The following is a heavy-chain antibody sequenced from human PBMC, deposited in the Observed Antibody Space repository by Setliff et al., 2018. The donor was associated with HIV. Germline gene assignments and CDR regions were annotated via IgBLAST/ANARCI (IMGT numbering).Heavy chain of an antibody. J-gene: IGHJ4*02. CDR3: ARESACSSTSCPKVLDY. V-gene: IGHV1-69*13. CDR1: GYTFTGYG. D-gene: IGHD2-2*01. CDR2: TIPMFGTA. Sequence: GASVKVSCKASGYTFTGYGIRWVRQAPGQGLEWMGGTIPMFGTANYAQKFQGRVTITADESTNTGYMELSGLRFEDTAVYYCARESACSSTSCPKVLDYWGQGTLVTVS.